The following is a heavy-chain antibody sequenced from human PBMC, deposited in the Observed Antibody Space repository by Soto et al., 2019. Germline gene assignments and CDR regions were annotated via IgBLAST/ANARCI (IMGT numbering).Heavy chain of an antibody. D-gene: IGHD1-26*01. V-gene: IGHV3-23*01. Sequence: PGGSLRLSCAASGFTFSNAWMNWVRQAPGKGLEWISSISGSGFKKYYADSVKGRFTISRDNSKSAVYLELNNLSAEDTAVYHCAKNQGVELVPLATVDWFDPWGQGSVVTVSS. CDR3: AKNQGVELVPLATVDWFDP. J-gene: IGHJ5*02. CDR1: GFTFSNAW. CDR2: ISGSGFKK.